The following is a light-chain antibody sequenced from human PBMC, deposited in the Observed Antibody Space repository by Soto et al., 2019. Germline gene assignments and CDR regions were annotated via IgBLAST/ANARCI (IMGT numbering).Light chain of an antibody. CDR1: QGINNY. CDR3: QKYNSAPIT. V-gene: IGKV1-27*01. Sequence: DIQMTQSPSSLSASVGDRVTITCRARQGINNYLAWYQQKPGKVPKLLIYAASTLQSGVPSRFSGSGSGTDFTLTISSLQPEDVATYYWQKYNSAPITFGQGTRLEIK. CDR2: AAS. J-gene: IGKJ5*01.